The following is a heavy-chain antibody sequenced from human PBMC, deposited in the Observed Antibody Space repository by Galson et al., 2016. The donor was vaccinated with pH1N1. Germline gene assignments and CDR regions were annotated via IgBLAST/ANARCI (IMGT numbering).Heavy chain of an antibody. V-gene: IGHV3-23*01. D-gene: IGHD2-2*01. CDR3: AKDIGYCSSTSCQYYYYYGMDV. Sequence: SLRLSCAASGFTFSSYAMSWVRQAPGKGLEWVSAISGSGGSTYYADSVKGRFTISRDNSKNTLYLQMHSLRAEDTAVYYCAKDIGYCSSTSCQYYYYYGMDVWGQGTTVTVSS. J-gene: IGHJ6*02. CDR2: ISGSGGST. CDR1: GFTFSSYA.